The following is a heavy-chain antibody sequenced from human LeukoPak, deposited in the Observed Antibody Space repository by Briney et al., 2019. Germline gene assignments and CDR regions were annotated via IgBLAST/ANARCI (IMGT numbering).Heavy chain of an antibody. CDR3: ARSRDGYNILDY. J-gene: IGHJ4*02. Sequence: GGSLRLSCAASGXTFSSFAMTWVRQAPGKGLEWVSEIVGGGDPTHYADSVRGRFTISRDNSKNTLNLQMNSLRAEDTAVYYCARSRDGYNILDYWGQGTLVTVSS. CDR2: IVGGGDPT. D-gene: IGHD5-24*01. CDR1: GXTFSSFA. V-gene: IGHV3-23*01.